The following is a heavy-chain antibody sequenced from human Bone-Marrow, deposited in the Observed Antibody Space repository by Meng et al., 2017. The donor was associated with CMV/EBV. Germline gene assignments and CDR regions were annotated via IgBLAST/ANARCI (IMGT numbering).Heavy chain of an antibody. CDR1: GFTFSSYW. V-gene: IGHV3-7*01. CDR2: IKQDGSEK. J-gene: IGHJ4*02. D-gene: IGHD3-3*01. Sequence: GESLKISCAASGFTFSSYWMSWVRQAPGKGLEWVANIKQDGSEKYYVDSVKGRFTISRDNAKNSRYLQKNSLRAEDTAVYSCARDLRLIWSGSFGDYWGQGTLVTVSS. CDR3: ARDLRLIWSGSFGDY.